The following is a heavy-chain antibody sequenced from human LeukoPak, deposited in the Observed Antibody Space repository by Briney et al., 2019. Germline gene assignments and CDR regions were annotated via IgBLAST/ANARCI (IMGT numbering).Heavy chain of an antibody. D-gene: IGHD3-10*01. J-gene: IGHJ5*02. CDR2: IKQDGSEK. Sequence: GGSLRLSCAASGSTFSSYWMSWVRQAPGKGLEWVANIKQDGSEKYYVDSVKGRFTISRDNAKNSLYLQMNSLRAEDTAVYYCAREFLELLWFGELLNWFDPWGQGTLVTVSS. CDR1: GSTFSSYW. CDR3: AREFLELLWFGELLNWFDP. V-gene: IGHV3-7*01.